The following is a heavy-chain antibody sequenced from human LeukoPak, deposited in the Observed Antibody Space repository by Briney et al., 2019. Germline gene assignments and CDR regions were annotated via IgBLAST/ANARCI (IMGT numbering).Heavy chain of an antibody. CDR3: ARHLERGVTAAGFDP. Sequence: SETLSLTCTVSGGYISSYYCSWVRQPPGKGLEWIGYIYYSGSTNYNPSLKSRVTISVDTSKNQFSLKLSSVTAADTAVYYCARHLERGVTAAGFDPWGQGTLVTVSS. J-gene: IGHJ5*02. D-gene: IGHD3-10*01. V-gene: IGHV4-59*08. CDR2: IYYSGST. CDR1: GGYISSYY.